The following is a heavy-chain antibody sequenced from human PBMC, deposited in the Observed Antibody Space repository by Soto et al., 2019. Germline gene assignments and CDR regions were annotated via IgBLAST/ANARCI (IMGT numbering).Heavy chain of an antibody. J-gene: IGHJ4*02. Sequence: SETLSLTCTVPGGSISSSSYYWGWIRQPPGKGLEWIGSIYYSGSTYYNPSLKSRVTISVDTSKNQFSLKLSSVTAADTAVYYCVQVPRPRVDYLLGSVYWGQGSLVTVSS. CDR3: VQVPRPRVDYLLGSVY. D-gene: IGHD3-10*01. CDR2: IYYSGST. CDR1: GGSISSSSYY. V-gene: IGHV4-39*01.